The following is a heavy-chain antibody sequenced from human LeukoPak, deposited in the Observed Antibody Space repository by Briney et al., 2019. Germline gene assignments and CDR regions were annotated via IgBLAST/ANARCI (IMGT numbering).Heavy chain of an antibody. CDR1: GFTFSSSA. V-gene: IGHV3-23*01. Sequence: GGTLRLSCAASGFTFSSSAMSWVRQAPGKGLEWVSGISGSGGNTYYAHSVKGRFTVSRDNSKNTLFLQMSSLRAEDTAIYYCAKSGSGKVGYWGQGTLVTVSS. D-gene: IGHD3-10*01. CDR2: ISGSGGNT. CDR3: AKSGSGKVGY. J-gene: IGHJ4*02.